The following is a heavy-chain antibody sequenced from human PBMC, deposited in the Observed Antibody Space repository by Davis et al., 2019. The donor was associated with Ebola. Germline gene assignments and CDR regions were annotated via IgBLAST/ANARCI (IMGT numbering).Heavy chain of an antibody. CDR2: IYPGDSDT. CDR1: GYSFTSYW. J-gene: IGHJ4*02. CDR3: AILWRSGWYWYYFDY. D-gene: IGHD6-19*01. Sequence: GESLKISCKGSGYSFTSYWIGWVRQMPGKGLEWMGIIYPGDSDTRYSPSFQGQVTISADKSISTAYLQWSSLKASDTAMYYCAILWRSGWYWYYFDYWGQGTLVTVSS. V-gene: IGHV5-51*01.